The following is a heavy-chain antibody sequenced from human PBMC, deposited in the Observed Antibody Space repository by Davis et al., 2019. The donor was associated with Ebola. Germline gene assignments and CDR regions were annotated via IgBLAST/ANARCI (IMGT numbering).Heavy chain of an antibody. CDR1: GYTFTSYD. J-gene: IGHJ6*03. Sequence: ASVKVSCKASGYTFTSYDINWVRQATGQGLEWMGWMNPNSGNTGYAQKFQGRVTITADEPTGTAYMELSSLRSEDTAVYYCARDGIAAAGTYYYYYMDVWGKGTTVTVSS. CDR2: MNPNSGNT. CDR3: ARDGIAAAGTYYYYYMDV. D-gene: IGHD6-13*01. V-gene: IGHV1-8*01.